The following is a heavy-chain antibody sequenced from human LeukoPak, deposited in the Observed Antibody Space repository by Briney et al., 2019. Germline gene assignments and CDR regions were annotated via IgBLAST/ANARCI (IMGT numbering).Heavy chain of an antibody. J-gene: IGHJ4*02. CDR2: ISAYNGNT. CDR1: GYTFTSYG. V-gene: IGHV1-18*01. D-gene: IGHD4-17*01. CDR3: ARDSYGDYAFYY. Sequence: ASVKVSCKASGYTFTSYGISWVRQAPGQGLEWMGWISAYNGNTNYTQKLQGRVTMTTDTSTSTAYMELRSLRSDDTAVYYCARDSYGDYAFYYWGQGTLVTVSS.